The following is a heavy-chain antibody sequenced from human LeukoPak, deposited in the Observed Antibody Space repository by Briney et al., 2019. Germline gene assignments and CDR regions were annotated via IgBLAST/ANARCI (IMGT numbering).Heavy chain of an antibody. D-gene: IGHD1-26*01. V-gene: IGHV3-48*03. CDR1: GFTFSSYE. J-gene: IGHJ4*02. CDR3: AKRGRGKVGADDF. Sequence: GGSLRLSCAASGFTFSSYEMNWVRQAPGKGLEWVSYISSSGSTIYYADSVKGRFTISRDNSKNTLYLQMNSLRAEDTAVYYCAKRGRGKVGADDFWGQGTLVTVSS. CDR2: ISSSGSTI.